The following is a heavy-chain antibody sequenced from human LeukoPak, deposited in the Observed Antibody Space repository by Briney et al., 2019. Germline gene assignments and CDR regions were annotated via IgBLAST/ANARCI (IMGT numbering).Heavy chain of an antibody. CDR3: ARGRGYSYGLDY. CDR1: GFTFSNYD. D-gene: IGHD5-18*01. CDR2: IGTAGDP. V-gene: IGHV3-13*05. J-gene: IGHJ4*02. Sequence: GGSLRLSCAASGFTFSNYDMHWVRQATGKGLEWVSAIGTAGDPYYPGSVKGRFTISRENAKSSFYLQMNSLRAGDTAVYYCARGRGYSYGLDYWGQGTLVTVSS.